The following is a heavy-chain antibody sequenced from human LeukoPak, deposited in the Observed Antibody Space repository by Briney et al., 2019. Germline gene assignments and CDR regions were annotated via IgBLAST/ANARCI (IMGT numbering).Heavy chain of an antibody. V-gene: IGHV3-66*01. J-gene: IGHJ6*02. D-gene: IGHD3-10*01. Sequence: GGSLTLSCAASGFTVNSNFMSWVRQAPGKGLEWVSVIRSGGNTHYADSVKGRFTISRDNSKNTVYLQMNSLGAEDTAVYYCARDVLWFGEGQGLDVWGQGTTVTVTS. CDR1: GFTVNSNF. CDR2: IRSGGNT. CDR3: ARDVLWFGEGQGLDV.